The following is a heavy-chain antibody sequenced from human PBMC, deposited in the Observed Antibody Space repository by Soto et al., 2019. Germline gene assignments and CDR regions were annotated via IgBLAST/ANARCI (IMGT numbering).Heavy chain of an antibody. J-gene: IGHJ3*01. Sequence: SQTLSLTCDISGDSVSTNSATWNWIRQSPSRGLEWLGRTFFRSKWSYDYAVSVKSRISIDPDTSKNQFSLHLNSVTPEDTAVYYCVRENTLVRGVLNAFDLWGQGTMVTVSS. CDR2: TFFRSKWSY. D-gene: IGHD3-10*01. V-gene: IGHV6-1*01. CDR3: VRENTLVRGVLNAFDL. CDR1: GDSVSTNSAT.